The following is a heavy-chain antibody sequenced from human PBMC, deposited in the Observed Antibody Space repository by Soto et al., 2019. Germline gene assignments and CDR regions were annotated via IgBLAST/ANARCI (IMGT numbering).Heavy chain of an antibody. CDR2: IWYDGSNK. CDR3: ARYSSSSGAIYYYYGMDV. D-gene: IGHD6-6*01. Sequence: PGGSLRLSCAASGFTFSSYGMHWVRQAPGKGLEWVAVIWYDGSNKYYADSVKGRFTISRDNSKNTLYLQMNSLRAEDTAVYYCARYSSSSGAIYYYYGMDVWGQGTTVTVSS. J-gene: IGHJ6*02. V-gene: IGHV3-33*01. CDR1: GFTFSSYG.